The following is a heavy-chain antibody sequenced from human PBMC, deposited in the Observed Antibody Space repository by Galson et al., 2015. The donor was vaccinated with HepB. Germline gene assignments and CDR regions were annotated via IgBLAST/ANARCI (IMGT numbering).Heavy chain of an antibody. J-gene: IGHJ4*02. CDR2: IKQDGSEK. CDR1: EFILSNYW. D-gene: IGHD4-23*01. CDR3: ARVPSGGQTMDY. Sequence: SLRLSCAASEFILSNYWMSWVRQAPGKGLEWVANIKQDGSEKNYVDSVKGRFTISRDNARNSLYLQMNSLRAEDTALYYCARVPSGGQTMDYWGQGTLVTVSS. V-gene: IGHV3-7*01.